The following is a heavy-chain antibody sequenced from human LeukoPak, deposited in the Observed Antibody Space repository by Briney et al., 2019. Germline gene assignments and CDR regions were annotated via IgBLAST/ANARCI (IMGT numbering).Heavy chain of an antibody. Sequence: GGSLRLSCAAPGFTFSSYAMSWVRQAPGKGLEWVSAISGSGGSTYYADSVKGRFTISRDGSKNTLYLQMNSLRAEDTAVYYCAKVSGGGLYYDGMDVWGQGTTVTVSS. CDR1: GFTFSSYA. CDR2: ISGSGGST. V-gene: IGHV3-23*01. CDR3: AKVSGGGLYYDGMDV. J-gene: IGHJ6*02. D-gene: IGHD1-14*01.